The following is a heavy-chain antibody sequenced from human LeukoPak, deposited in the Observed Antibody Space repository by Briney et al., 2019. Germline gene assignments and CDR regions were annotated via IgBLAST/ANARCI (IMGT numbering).Heavy chain of an antibody. D-gene: IGHD2-15*01. CDR2: ISSSSSYI. J-gene: IGHJ4*02. CDR1: GFTFSNSW. CDR3: ARDGRLYCSGGSCYPVDY. Sequence: GGSLRLSCTASGFTFSNSWMNWVRQAPGKGLEWVSSISSSSSYIYYADSLKGRFTISRDNAKNSLYLQMNSLRAEDTAVYYCARDGRLYCSGGSCYPVDYWGQGTLVTVSS. V-gene: IGHV3-21*01.